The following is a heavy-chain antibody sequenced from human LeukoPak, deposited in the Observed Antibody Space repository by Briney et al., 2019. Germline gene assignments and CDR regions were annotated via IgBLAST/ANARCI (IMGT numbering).Heavy chain of an antibody. V-gene: IGHV3-33*01. CDR3: ASDYHESSGYYYGGTSFEH. D-gene: IGHD3-22*01. J-gene: IGHJ4*02. CDR1: GFIFRTYG. Sequence: QSGGSLRLSCAASGFIFRTYGMHWVRQAPGKGLEWVAVIYYDGSNQYYAASVEGRFSISRANSKSTLYLQMDSLRAEDTGVYYCASDYHESSGYYYGGTSFEHWGQGTLVTVSS. CDR2: IYYDGSNQ.